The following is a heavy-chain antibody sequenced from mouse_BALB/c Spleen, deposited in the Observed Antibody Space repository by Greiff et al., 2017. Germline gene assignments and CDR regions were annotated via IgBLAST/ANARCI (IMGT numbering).Heavy chain of an antibody. J-gene: IGHJ2*01. CDR1: GFTFSSFG. CDR3: ARDGYRGFDY. Sequence: EVKLMESGGGLVQPGGSRKLSCAASGFTFSSFGMHWVRQAPEKGLEWVAYISSGSSTIYYADTVKGRFTISRDNPKNTLFLQMTSLRSEDTAMYYGARDGYRGFDYWGQGTTLTVSS. D-gene: IGHD1-2*01. V-gene: IGHV5-17*02. CDR2: ISSGSSTI.